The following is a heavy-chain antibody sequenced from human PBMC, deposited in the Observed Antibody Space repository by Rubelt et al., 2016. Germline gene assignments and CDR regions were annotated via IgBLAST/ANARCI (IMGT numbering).Heavy chain of an antibody. Sequence: QVQLVQSGAEVKKPGASVKVSCKASGYTFTSYAMHWVRQAPGQRLEWMGWINAGNGNTKYSQKFQGRVTITRDTSASTAYMELSSLRSEDTAVYYCARDTGADYGAPNRWGQGTLVTVSS. D-gene: IGHD4-17*01. V-gene: IGHV1-3*01. CDR1: GYTFTSYA. J-gene: IGHJ4*02. CDR2: INAGNGNT. CDR3: ARDTGADYGAPNR.